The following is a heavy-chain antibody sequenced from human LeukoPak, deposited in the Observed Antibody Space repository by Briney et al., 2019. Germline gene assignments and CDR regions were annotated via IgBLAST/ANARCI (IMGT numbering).Heavy chain of an antibody. V-gene: IGHV1-8*03. J-gene: IGHJ4*02. Sequence: ASVKVSCKASGYTFTSYGISWLRQAPGQGLEWMGWMNPNSGNTGYAQKFQGRVTITRNTSISTAYMELSSLISEDTAVYYCARGPLVNSGSYSDLDYWGQGTLVTVSS. CDR1: GYTFTSYG. CDR2: MNPNSGNT. CDR3: ARGPLVNSGSYSDLDY. D-gene: IGHD1-26*01.